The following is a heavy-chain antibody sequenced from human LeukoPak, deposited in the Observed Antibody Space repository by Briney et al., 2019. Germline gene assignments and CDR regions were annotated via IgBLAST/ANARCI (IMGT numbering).Heavy chain of an antibody. CDR1: GFTFSNYG. V-gene: IGHV3-30*19. J-gene: IGHJ3*02. CDR3: ASLITMIVHDAFDI. CDR2: ISYDGSNK. D-gene: IGHD3-22*01. Sequence: GGSLRLSCTASGFTFSNYGMHWVRQAPGKGLEWVAVISYDGSNKYYADSVKGRFTISRDNSKNTLYLQMNSLRAEDTAVYYCASLITMIVHDAFDIWGQGTMVTVSS.